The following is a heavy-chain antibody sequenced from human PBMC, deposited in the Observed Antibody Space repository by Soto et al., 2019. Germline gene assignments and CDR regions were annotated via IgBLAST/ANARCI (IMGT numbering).Heavy chain of an antibody. J-gene: IGHJ4*02. CDR1: GGSISSYY. D-gene: IGHD3-22*01. CDR2: IYYSGST. CDR3: ARATRTMRNQYYFDS. Sequence: SETLSLACAVSGGSISSYYWSWIRQPPGKGLEWIGYIYYSGSTNYNPSLKSRVTISVDTSKNQFSLKLSSVTAADTAVYYCARATRTMRNQYYFDSWGQGTLVTVSS. V-gene: IGHV4-59*01.